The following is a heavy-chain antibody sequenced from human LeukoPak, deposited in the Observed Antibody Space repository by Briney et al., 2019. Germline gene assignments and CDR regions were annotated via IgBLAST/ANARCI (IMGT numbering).Heavy chain of an antibody. Sequence: SETLSLTCTVSGGSISSGGYYWSWIRQHPGKGLEWIGYIYYSGSTYYNPSLKSRVTISVDTSKNQFSLKLSSVTAAETAVYYCARGTSGYDYFDYWGQGTLVTVSS. CDR2: IYYSGST. D-gene: IGHD5-12*01. CDR3: ARGTSGYDYFDY. J-gene: IGHJ4*02. V-gene: IGHV4-31*03. CDR1: GGSISSGGYY.